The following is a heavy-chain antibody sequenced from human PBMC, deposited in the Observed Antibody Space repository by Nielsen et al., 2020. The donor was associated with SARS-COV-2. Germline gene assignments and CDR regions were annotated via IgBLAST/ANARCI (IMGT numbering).Heavy chain of an antibody. D-gene: IGHD2-2*02. CDR2: ISSSSSYT. CDR3: ARRGSYCSSTSCYRGDYSDY. CDR1: GFTFSDYY. Sequence: GGSLRLSCAASGFTFSDYYISWIRQAPGKGLEWVSYISSSSSYTNYADSVKGRFTISRDNAKNSLYLQMNSLRAEDTAVYYCARRGSYCSSTSCYRGDYSDYWGQGTLVTVSS. J-gene: IGHJ4*02. V-gene: IGHV3-11*06.